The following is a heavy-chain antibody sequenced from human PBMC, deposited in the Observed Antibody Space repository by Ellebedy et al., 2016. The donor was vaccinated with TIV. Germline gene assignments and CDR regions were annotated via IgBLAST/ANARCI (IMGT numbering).Heavy chain of an antibody. CDR3: ARDEGYYYGMDV. CDR2: IYYSGST. CDR1: GGSISSYY. Sequence: SETLSLXXTVSGGSISSYYWSWIRQPPGKGLEWIGYIYYSGSTNYNPSLKSRVTISVDTSKNQFSLKLSSVTAADTAVYYCARDEGYYYGMDVWGQGTTVTVSS. J-gene: IGHJ6*02. V-gene: IGHV4-59*01.